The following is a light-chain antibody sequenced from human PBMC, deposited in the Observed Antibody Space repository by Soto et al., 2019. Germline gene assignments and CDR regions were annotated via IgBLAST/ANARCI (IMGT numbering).Light chain of an antibody. Sequence: QSALTQPASVSGSPGQSITISCTGTSSDIGGYNYVSWYQQHPGKAPKLMIYDVSDRPSGVSNRFSGSKSGNTASLTISGLQAEDEDDYYCDSYARSNTVLFGGGTKLTVL. V-gene: IGLV2-14*03. J-gene: IGLJ2*01. CDR1: SSDIGGYNY. CDR2: DVS. CDR3: DSYARSNTVL.